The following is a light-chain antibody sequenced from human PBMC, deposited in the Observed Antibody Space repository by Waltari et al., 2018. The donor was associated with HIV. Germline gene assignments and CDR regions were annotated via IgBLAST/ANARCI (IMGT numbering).Light chain of an antibody. CDR1: QSVANN. Sequence: DIVMTQSPVTLSVSPGKTATLSCRASQSVANNLAWYQQKPGQTPRLLIYAASTRATGISPRFSGSGSGTNFALTISSPQSEDVAFDYCQQYKNWPWFTSGQGTKVDIK. CDR2: AAS. V-gene: IGKV3-15*01. J-gene: IGKJ2*01. CDR3: QQYKNWPWFT.